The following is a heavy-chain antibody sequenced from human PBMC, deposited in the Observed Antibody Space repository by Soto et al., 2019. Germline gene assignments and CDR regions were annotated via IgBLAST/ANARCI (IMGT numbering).Heavy chain of an antibody. CDR1: GGSISSYY. Sequence: TSETLSLTCTVSGGSISSYYWRWIRQPPGKGLEWIGYIYYSGSTYYNPSLKSRVTISVDTSKNQFSLKLSSVTAADTAVYYCASSYYDILTGYYRDVDAFDIWGQGTMVTVSS. V-gene: IGHV4-59*12. CDR2: IYYSGST. CDR3: ASSYYDILTGYYRDVDAFDI. D-gene: IGHD3-9*01. J-gene: IGHJ3*02.